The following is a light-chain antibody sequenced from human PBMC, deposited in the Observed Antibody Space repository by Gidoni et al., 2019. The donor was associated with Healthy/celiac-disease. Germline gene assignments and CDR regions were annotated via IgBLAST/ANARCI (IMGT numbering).Light chain of an antibody. V-gene: IGLV1-44*01. CDR1: SSNIGSTT. Sequence: HSVLTQPPSASRTPGQRVTISCSVSSSNIGSTTVNWYQQLPGTAPKLLIYSNNQRPSGGPDRFSGSKSGTSASLAISGLQSEDEADYYCAAWDDSLNGRVFGGGTKLTVL. CDR2: SNN. J-gene: IGLJ3*02. CDR3: AAWDDSLNGRV.